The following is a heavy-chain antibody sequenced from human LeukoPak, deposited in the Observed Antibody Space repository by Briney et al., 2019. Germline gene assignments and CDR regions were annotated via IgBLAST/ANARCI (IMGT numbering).Heavy chain of an antibody. J-gene: IGHJ4*02. V-gene: IGHV3-7*01. CDR1: GFTFSSYW. Sequence: GGSLRLSCAASGFTFSSYWMSWVRQAPGKGLEWVANIKQDGSEKYYVDSVKGRFTISRDNAKNSLYLQMNSLRAEDTAVYYCARDGRGIAVAGEENYWGQGTLVTVSS. CDR2: IKQDGSEK. CDR3: ARDGRGIAVAGEENY. D-gene: IGHD6-19*01.